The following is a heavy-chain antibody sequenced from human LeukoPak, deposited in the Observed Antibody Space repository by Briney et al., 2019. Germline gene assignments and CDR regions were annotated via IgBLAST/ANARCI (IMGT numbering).Heavy chain of an antibody. V-gene: IGHV3-23*01. CDR3: AGVDGDTAFP. Sequence: GGTLRLSCAASGFTFSTYGMSWVREAPGKGLEWVSAISGSGGSTYYADSVKGRFTICKDNSKNTLYLQMNSLRAEDTAVYYFAGVDGDTAFPWGQGTLLTVSS. CDR2: ISGSGGST. J-gene: IGHJ5*02. CDR1: GFTFSTYG. D-gene: IGHD5-18*01.